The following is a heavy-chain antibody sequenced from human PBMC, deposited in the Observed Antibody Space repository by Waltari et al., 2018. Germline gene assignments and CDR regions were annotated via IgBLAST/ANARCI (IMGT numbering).Heavy chain of an antibody. Sequence: QVQLQESGPGMVKPSETLSLTCTASGGSIRRYYWSWIRQAPGKGLEWIGRLYPSGSINYNPSLRSRVTMSADTSNNQFSLKLTSVTAADTAVYYCARAAPGHLAVFDFWGQGTLVTVSS. J-gene: IGHJ4*02. D-gene: IGHD2-15*01. CDR3: ARAAPGHLAVFDF. CDR1: GGSIRRYY. CDR2: LYPSGSI. V-gene: IGHV4-4*07.